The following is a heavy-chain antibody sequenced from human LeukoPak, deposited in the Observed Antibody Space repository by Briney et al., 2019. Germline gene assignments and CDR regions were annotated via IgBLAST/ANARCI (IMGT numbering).Heavy chain of an antibody. J-gene: IGHJ4*02. CDR1: GFTFSSYG. V-gene: IGHV3-33*01. CDR3: SRPNYYDSTYYFDY. Sequence: PGGSLRLSCAASGFTFSSYGMHWVRQAPGKGLEWVAVIWYDGSNKYYADSVKGRFTISRDNSKNTLYLQMNSLRAEDTAVYYCSRPNYYDSTYYFDYGGQGPLVTVSS. D-gene: IGHD3-22*01. CDR2: IWYDGSNK.